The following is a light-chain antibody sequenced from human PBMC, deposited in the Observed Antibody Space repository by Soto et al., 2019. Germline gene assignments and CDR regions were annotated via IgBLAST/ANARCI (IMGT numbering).Light chain of an antibody. CDR3: MQGTHWPPYT. V-gene: IGKV2-30*02. CDR1: QSLVHSDGNTY. CDR2: KVS. J-gene: IGKJ2*01. Sequence: DVVMTQSPLSLPVTLGQPASISCRSSQSLVHSDGNTYLNWFHQRPGQSPRRLIYKVSNRYSGVPDRFSGSGSYTDFTLKISGVEAEDVGVYYCMQGTHWPPYTFGQGTKLEIK.